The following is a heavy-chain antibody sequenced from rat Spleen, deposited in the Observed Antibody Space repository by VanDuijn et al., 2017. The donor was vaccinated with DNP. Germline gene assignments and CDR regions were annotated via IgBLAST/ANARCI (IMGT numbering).Heavy chain of an antibody. CDR2: ISYEGSST. V-gene: IGHV5-22*01. D-gene: IGHD1-6*01. CDR1: GFTFSDYY. J-gene: IGHJ4*01. CDR3: ARHKGLRMGMDA. Sequence: EVQLVESGGGLVQPGRSLKLSCAASGFTFSDYYMAWVRQAPKKGLEWVASISYEGSSTYYGDSVKGRFTISRDNAKSTLYLQMNSLRSEDTATYYCARHKGLRMGMDAWGQGASVTVSS.